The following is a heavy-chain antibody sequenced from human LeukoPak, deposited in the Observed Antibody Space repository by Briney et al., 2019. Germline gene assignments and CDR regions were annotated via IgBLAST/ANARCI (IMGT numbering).Heavy chain of an antibody. V-gene: IGHV3-48*03. Sequence: GGSLRLSCAASGFTFSSYEMNWVRQAPGKGLEWVSYISSSGSTIYSADSVKGRFTISRDNAKNSLYLQMNSLRAEDTAVYYCARFPGADYFDSWGQGTLVTVSS. J-gene: IGHJ4*02. CDR1: GFTFSSYE. CDR2: ISSSGSTI. CDR3: ARFPGADYFDS. D-gene: IGHD3-10*01.